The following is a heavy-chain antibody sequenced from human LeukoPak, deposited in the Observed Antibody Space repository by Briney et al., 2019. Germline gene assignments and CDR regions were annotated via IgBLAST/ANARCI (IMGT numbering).Heavy chain of an antibody. Sequence: GGSLRLSCAASGFTFNNYTMNWVRQAPGKGLEWVSSISRNGIYIKYVDSVKGRFTASRDNAKNSLYLQMNSLRAEDTAVYYCARDGLPATVANWFDPWGQGTLVTVSS. CDR1: GFTFNNYT. CDR2: ISRNGIYI. CDR3: ARDGLPATVANWFDP. D-gene: IGHD2-15*01. J-gene: IGHJ5*02. V-gene: IGHV3-21*01.